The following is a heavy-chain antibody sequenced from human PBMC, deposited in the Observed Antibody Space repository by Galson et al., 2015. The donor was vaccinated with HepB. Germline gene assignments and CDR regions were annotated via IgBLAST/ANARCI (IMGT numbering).Heavy chain of an antibody. CDR3: ARGMIAARFIAFDI. Sequence: SVKVSCKASGYTFTGYYMHWVRQAPGQGLEWMGWINPNSGGTNYAQKFQGRVTMTRDTSISTAYMELSRLRSDDTAVYYCARGMIAARFIAFDIWGQGTMVTVSS. CDR2: INPNSGGT. V-gene: IGHV1-2*02. J-gene: IGHJ3*02. CDR1: GYTFTGYY. D-gene: IGHD6-6*01.